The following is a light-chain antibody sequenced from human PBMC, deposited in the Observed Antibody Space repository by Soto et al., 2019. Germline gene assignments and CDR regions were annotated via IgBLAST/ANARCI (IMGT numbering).Light chain of an antibody. J-gene: IGLJ1*01. CDR3: SSYTSSSTYV. CDR1: SSDVGSSNG. Sequence: QSALTQPPSVSGSPGQSVAISCTGTSSDVGSSNGVSWYQQPPGTAPKLMIYDVSNRPSGVPDRFSRSKSGNTASLTISGLQAEDEADYYCSSYTSSSTYVFGSGTQLTVL. V-gene: IGLV2-18*02. CDR2: DVS.